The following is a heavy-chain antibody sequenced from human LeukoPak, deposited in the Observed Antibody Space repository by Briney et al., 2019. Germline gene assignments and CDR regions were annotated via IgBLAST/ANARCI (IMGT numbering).Heavy chain of an antibody. V-gene: IGHV4-39*07. D-gene: IGHD5-24*01. Sequence: SETLSLTCTVSGGSISSSSYYWGWIRQPPGTGLEWIGSIYYSGSTYYNPSLKSRVTISVDTSKNQFSLKLSSVTAADTAVYYCARDPRDGYNYYFDYWGQGTLVTVSS. J-gene: IGHJ4*02. CDR3: ARDPRDGYNYYFDY. CDR1: GGSISSSSYY. CDR2: IYYSGST.